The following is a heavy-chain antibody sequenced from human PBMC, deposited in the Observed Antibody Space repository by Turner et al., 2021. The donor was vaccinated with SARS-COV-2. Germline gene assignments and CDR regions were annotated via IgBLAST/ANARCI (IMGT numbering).Heavy chain of an antibody. J-gene: IGHJ6*02. V-gene: IGHV4-4*07. D-gene: IGHD1-1*01. Sequence: QVQLQESGPGLVKPSETLSLTCTVSGGSISSDYWSWTRQPAGKGLEWIGRIYTSGSTNYNPSLKSRVTMSVDTSKNQFSLKLSSVTAADTAVYYCARDRVQLGPVGMEVWGQGTTVTVSS. CDR2: IYTSGST. CDR3: ARDRVQLGPVGMEV. CDR1: GGSISSDY.